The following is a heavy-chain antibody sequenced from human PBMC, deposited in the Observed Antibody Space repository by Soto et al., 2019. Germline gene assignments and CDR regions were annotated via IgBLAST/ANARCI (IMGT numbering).Heavy chain of an antibody. CDR3: ASRVRYGYHYFDY. Sequence: SETLSLTCAVYGGSFSGYYWSWIRQPPGKGLEWIGEINHSGSTNYNPSLKSRVTISVDTSKNQFSLKLSSVTAADTAVYYCASRVRYGYHYFDYWGQGTLVTVSS. CDR1: GGSFSGYY. V-gene: IGHV4-34*01. D-gene: IGHD5-18*01. CDR2: INHSGST. J-gene: IGHJ4*02.